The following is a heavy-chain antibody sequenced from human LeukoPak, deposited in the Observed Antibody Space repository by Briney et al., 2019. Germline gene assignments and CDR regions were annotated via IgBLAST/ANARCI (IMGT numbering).Heavy chain of an antibody. CDR2: IYTSGST. CDR1: GGSISSGSYY. J-gene: IGHJ4*02. V-gene: IGHV4-61*02. Sequence: NPSQTLSLTCTVSGGSISSGSYYWSWIRQPAGKGLEWIGRIYTSGSTNYNPSLKSRVTISVDTSKNQFSLKLSSVTAADTAVYYCARGVATGRYTQYYFDYWGQGTLVTVSS. D-gene: IGHD1-26*01. CDR3: ARGVATGRYTQYYFDY.